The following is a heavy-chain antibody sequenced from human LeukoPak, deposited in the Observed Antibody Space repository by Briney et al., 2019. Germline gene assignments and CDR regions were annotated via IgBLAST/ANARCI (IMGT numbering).Heavy chain of an antibody. CDR2: IYGRAST. CDR1: GYSLGKNYY. CDR3: ARYGSRGSASTKFDY. V-gene: IGHV4-38-2*01. J-gene: IGHJ4*02. Sequence: SETLSLTCAVSGYSLGKNYYWGWIRQSPGKGLEWIGRIYGRASTSYNPSLMNRANMSVDTSKNHFSLQLTSVTAADTAVYYCARYGSRGSASTKFDYWGPGIQVTVSS. D-gene: IGHD4-17*01.